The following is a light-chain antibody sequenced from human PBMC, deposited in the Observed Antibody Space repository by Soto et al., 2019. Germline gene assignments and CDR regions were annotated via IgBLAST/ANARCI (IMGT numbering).Light chain of an antibody. CDR3: SSYTYKSSLI. CDR2: EVR. V-gene: IGLV2-14*01. Sequence: QSALTQPASVSGSPGQSITISCAGTMRDVGAYNLVSWYQQHPGRAPQLIIYEVRNRPSGISFRFSGSKSGNTASLTISGLQAEGEADYYCSSYTYKSSLIFGGGTKLTVL. CDR1: MRDVGAYNL. J-gene: IGLJ2*01.